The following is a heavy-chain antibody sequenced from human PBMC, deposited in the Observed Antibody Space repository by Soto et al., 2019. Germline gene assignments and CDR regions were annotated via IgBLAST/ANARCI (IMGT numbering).Heavy chain of an antibody. J-gene: IGHJ4*02. D-gene: IGHD6-19*01. Sequence: QVQLVQSGAEVKKPGASVKVSCKASGYTFTSYAMHWVRQAPGQRLEWMGWINAGNGNTKYSQKFQGRVTITRDTSASTAYMELSSLRSEDTAVYYCAREVSSGWYQAVDYWGQGTLVTVSS. CDR2: INAGNGNT. V-gene: IGHV1-3*01. CDR3: AREVSSGWYQAVDY. CDR1: GYTFTSYA.